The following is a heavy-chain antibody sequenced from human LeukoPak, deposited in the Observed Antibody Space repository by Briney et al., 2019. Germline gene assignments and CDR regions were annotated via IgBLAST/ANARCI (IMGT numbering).Heavy chain of an antibody. CDR1: GFTFNFYW. CDR2: INQDGSQK. J-gene: IGHJ2*01. V-gene: IGHV3-7*01. Sequence: GGSLRLSCAASGFTFNFYWMTWVRQAPGKGLEWVASINQDGSQKYYVESLKGRFTISRDNAKNSHYLQMNSLRAEDTAVYYCARKGWYSDLWGRGTLVSVSS. CDR3: ARKGWYSDL.